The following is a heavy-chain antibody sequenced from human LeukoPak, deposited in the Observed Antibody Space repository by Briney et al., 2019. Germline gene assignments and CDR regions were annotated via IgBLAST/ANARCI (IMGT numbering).Heavy chain of an antibody. CDR3: TTFYDIWSGSLGRDY. V-gene: IGHV3-15*01. D-gene: IGHD3-9*01. Sequence: GGSLRLSCAPSGFTFSNAWMSWVRQAPGKGREWVGRIKSKTEGGTKNHSPPLKGRFTISRDESQHTLNLQMNSAKTEDTAVYYCTTFYDIWSGSLGRDYWGQGTLVTVSS. J-gene: IGHJ4*02. CDR2: IKSKTEGGTK. CDR1: GFTFSNAW.